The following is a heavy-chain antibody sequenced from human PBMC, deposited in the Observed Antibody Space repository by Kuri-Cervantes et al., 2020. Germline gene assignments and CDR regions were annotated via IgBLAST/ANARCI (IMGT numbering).Heavy chain of an antibody. CDR1: GFTFSSYA. D-gene: IGHD6-13*01. CDR3: AKDRTYLSAAGYFDY. Sequence: GGSLRLSCAASGFTFSSYAMHWVRQAPGKGLEWVAVISYDGSNKYYADSVKGRFTISRDNSKNTLYLQMNSLRAEDTAVYYCAKDRTYLSAAGYFDYWGQGTLVTVSS. V-gene: IGHV3-30-3*01. J-gene: IGHJ4*02. CDR2: ISYDGSNK.